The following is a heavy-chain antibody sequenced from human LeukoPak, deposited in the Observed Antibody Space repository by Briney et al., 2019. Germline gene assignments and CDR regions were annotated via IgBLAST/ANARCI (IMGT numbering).Heavy chain of an antibody. D-gene: IGHD4-23*01. CDR1: GDYISSSSYY. CDR3: ARTTMTTVVYDY. J-gene: IGHJ4*02. Sequence: SETLSLTCAVSGDYISSSSYYWGWIRQPPGKGLEWIGYIYYSGSTYYNPSLKSRVTISVDTSKNQFSLKLSSVTAADTAVYYCARTTMTTVVYDYWGQGTLVTVSS. CDR2: IYYSGST. V-gene: IGHV4-30-4*08.